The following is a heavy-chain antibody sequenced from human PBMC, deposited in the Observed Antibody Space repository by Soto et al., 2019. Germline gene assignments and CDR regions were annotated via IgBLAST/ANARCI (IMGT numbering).Heavy chain of an antibody. V-gene: IGHV3-30*18. J-gene: IGHJ4*02. Sequence: QVQLVESGGGVVQPGRSLRLSCAASGFTFSSYGMHWVRQAPGKGLEWVAVISYDGSNKYYADSVKGRFTISRDNSEHTLYLRMNSLRDEDTAVYSCAKTGDSSGWYYFDYWGQGTLVTVSS. D-gene: IGHD6-19*01. CDR3: AKTGDSSGWYYFDY. CDR1: GFTFSSYG. CDR2: ISYDGSNK.